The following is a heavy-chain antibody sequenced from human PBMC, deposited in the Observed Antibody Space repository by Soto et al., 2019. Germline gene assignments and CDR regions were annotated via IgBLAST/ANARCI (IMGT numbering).Heavy chain of an antibody. V-gene: IGHV4-34*01. CDR1: GGSFSGYY. J-gene: IGHJ4*02. Sequence: SETLSLTCAVYGGSFSGYYWSWIRQPPGKGLEWIGEINRSGSTNYNPSLKSRVTVSVDTSKNQFSLKLSSVTAADTAVYYCARGRQWLRFGYFDYWGQGTLVTVSS. D-gene: IGHD6-19*01. CDR2: INRSGST. CDR3: ARGRQWLRFGYFDY.